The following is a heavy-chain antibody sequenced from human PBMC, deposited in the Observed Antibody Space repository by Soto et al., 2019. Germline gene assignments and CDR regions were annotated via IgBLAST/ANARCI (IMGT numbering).Heavy chain of an antibody. J-gene: IGHJ3*02. D-gene: IGHD3-22*01. CDR2: IYYSGST. CDR3: ARPTRNYYDSSAHTGGAFDI. V-gene: IGHV4-39*01. CDR1: GGSISSSSYY. Sequence: QLQLQESGPGLVKPSETLSLTCTVSGGSISSSSYYWGWIRQPPGKGLEWIGRIYYSGSTYYNPSLKSRVTISVDTSKNQFSLKLSSVTAADTAVYYCARPTRNYYDSSAHTGGAFDIWGQGTMVTVSS.